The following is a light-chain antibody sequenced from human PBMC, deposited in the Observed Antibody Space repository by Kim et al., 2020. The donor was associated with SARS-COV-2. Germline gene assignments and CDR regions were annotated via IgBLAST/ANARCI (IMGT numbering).Light chain of an antibody. CDR1: SSDVGGYNY. V-gene: IGLV2-11*01. CDR2: DVS. J-gene: IGLJ2*01. CDR3: CSYAGRYTFV. Sequence: QSALTQPRSVSGSPGQSVTISCTGTSSDVGGYNYVSWYQQYPGKAPKLMIYDVSKRPSGVLDRFSGSKSGNTASLTISGLQAEDEGDYYCCSYAGRYTFVFGGGTQLTVL.